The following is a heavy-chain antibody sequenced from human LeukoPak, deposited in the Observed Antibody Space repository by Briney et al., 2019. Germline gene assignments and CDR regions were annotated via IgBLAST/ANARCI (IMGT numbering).Heavy chain of an antibody. Sequence: SETLSLTCAVYGGSFSGYYWSWIRQHPGKGLEWIGYIDYIGSTYYNPSLKSRVTISVDTSKNQFSLKLSSVTAADTAVYYCARLYCSSSSCYTDTTVGNFDYWGQGTLVTVSS. CDR2: IDYIGST. CDR1: GGSFSGYY. CDR3: ARLYCSSSSCYTDTTVGNFDY. V-gene: IGHV4-31*11. J-gene: IGHJ4*02. D-gene: IGHD2-2*02.